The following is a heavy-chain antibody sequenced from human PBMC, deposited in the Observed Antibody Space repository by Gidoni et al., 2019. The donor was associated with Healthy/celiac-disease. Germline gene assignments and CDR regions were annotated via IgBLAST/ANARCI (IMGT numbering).Heavy chain of an antibody. Sequence: EVQLVESGGGLVKPGGSLRLSCAASGFTFRVYWMSWVRQAPGKGLEWVANINQDGSAKYYVDSVKGRFTISRDNAKNSLYLQLNSLRAEDTAVYYCARCWSNWFDPWGQGALVTVSS. CDR3: ARCWSNWFDP. J-gene: IGHJ5*02. V-gene: IGHV3-7*01. CDR2: INQDGSAK. D-gene: IGHD3-3*01. CDR1: GFTFRVYW.